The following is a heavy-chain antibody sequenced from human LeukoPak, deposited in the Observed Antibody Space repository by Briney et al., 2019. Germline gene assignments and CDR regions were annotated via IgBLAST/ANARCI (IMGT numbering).Heavy chain of an antibody. V-gene: IGHV1-24*01. CDR2: FDPEDGET. Sequence: ASVKVSCKVSGYTLTELSMHWVRQAPGKGLEWMGGFDPEDGETIYAQKFQGRVTMTEDTSTDTAYMEPSSLRSEDTAVYYCATLSGYSSGWYNFDYWGQGTLVTVSS. D-gene: IGHD6-19*01. CDR1: GYTLTELS. J-gene: IGHJ4*02. CDR3: ATLSGYSSGWYNFDY.